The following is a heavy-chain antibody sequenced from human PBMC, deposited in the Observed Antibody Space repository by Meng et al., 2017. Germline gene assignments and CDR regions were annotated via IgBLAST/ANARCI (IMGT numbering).Heavy chain of an antibody. V-gene: IGHV3-30*01. CDR2: ISYDGSNK. CDR1: GFTFSSYA. D-gene: IGHD1-7*01. J-gene: IGHJ5*02. Sequence: GESLKISCAASGFTFSSYAMHWVRQAPGKGLEWVAVISYDGSNKYYADSVKGRFTIFRDNSKNTLYLQMNSLRAEDTAVYYCARDRVTGTTGYRWFDPWGQGTLVTVSS. CDR3: ARDRVTGTTGYRWFDP.